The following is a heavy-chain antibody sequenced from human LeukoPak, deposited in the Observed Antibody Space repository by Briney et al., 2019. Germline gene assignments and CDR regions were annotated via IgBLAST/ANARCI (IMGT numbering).Heavy chain of an antibody. CDR2: ISAYNGNT. CDR1: GYTFTSYG. CDR3: ARDLYYYDSSGYSDAFDI. Sequence: PGASVKVSCKASGYTFTSYGISWVRQAPGQGLEWMGWISAYNGNTNYAQKLQGRVTMTTDTSTSTAYMELRSLRSDDTAVYYCARDLYYYDSSGYSDAFDIWGQGTMVTVSS. V-gene: IGHV1-18*01. J-gene: IGHJ3*02. D-gene: IGHD3-22*01.